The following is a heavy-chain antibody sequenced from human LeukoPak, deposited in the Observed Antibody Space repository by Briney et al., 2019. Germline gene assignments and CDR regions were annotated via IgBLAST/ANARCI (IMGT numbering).Heavy chain of an antibody. Sequence: GGSLRLSCAASGFTFDDYAMHWVRQAPGKGLEWVSLISWDGGSTYYADSVKGRFTISRDNSKNSLYLQMNSLRAEDTALYYCAKDIGQLDSSGYYPDYWGQGTLVTVSS. V-gene: IGHV3-43D*03. D-gene: IGHD3-22*01. CDR1: GFTFDDYA. J-gene: IGHJ4*02. CDR3: AKDIGQLDSSGYYPDY. CDR2: ISWDGGST.